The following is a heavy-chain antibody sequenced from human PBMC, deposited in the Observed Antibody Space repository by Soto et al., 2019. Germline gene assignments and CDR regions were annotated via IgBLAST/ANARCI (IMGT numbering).Heavy chain of an antibody. CDR1: GFTFSSYS. CDR3: ARDPWGHSGYYLGLFDY. CDR2: ISSSSSTI. Sequence: VQLVEFGGGLVQPGGSLRLSCAASGFTFSSYSMNWVRQAPGKGLEWVSYISSSSSTIYYADSVKGRFTISRDNAKNSLYLQMNSLRDEDTAVYYCARDPWGHSGYYLGLFDYWDQGTLVTVSS. D-gene: IGHD3-22*01. V-gene: IGHV3-48*02. J-gene: IGHJ4*02.